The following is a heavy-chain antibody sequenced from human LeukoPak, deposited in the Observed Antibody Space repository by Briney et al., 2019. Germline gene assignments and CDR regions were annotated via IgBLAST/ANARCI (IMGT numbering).Heavy chain of an antibody. CDR2: IIPIFGTA. Sequence: SVKVSCKASGGTFSSYAISWVRQAPGQGLEWMGGIIPIFGTANYAQKFQGRVTITTDESTSTAYMELSSLRSEDTAMYYCARGVAARPWYYYYYMDVWGKGTTVTVSS. J-gene: IGHJ6*03. D-gene: IGHD6-6*01. V-gene: IGHV1-69*05. CDR3: ARGVAARPWYYYYYMDV. CDR1: GGTFSSYA.